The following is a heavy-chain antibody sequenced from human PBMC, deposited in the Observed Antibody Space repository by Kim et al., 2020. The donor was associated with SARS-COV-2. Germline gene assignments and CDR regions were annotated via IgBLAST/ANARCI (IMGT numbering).Heavy chain of an antibody. CDR1: GDSVSSAGHY. CDR2: IYSSGNT. D-gene: IGHD6-25*01. V-gene: IGHV4-31*03. J-gene: IGHJ3*01. CDR3: ARRNGAAAFDV. Sequence: SETLSLTCSVSGDSVSSAGHYWGWIRQHPEKGLEWIGYIYSSGNTYYNPSLKSRLSISIDTSANQFFVKLDSVTAADTAVYYCARRNGAAAFDVWGQGKVVIVSS.